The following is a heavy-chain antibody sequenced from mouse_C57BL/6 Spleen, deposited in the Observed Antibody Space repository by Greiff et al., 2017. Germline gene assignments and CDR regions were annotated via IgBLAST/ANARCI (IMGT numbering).Heavy chain of an antibody. Sequence: EVQVVESGGDLVKPGGSLKLSCAASGFTFSSYGMSWVRQTPDKRLEWVATISSGGSYTYYPGSVKGRFTISRDNAKKTLYLQMSSLKSEDTAMYDCDRHSVTTVVAYWYFDVWGTGTTVTVSS. D-gene: IGHD1-1*01. CDR2: ISSGGSYT. V-gene: IGHV5-6*01. CDR3: DRHSVTTVVAYWYFDV. CDR1: GFTFSSYG. J-gene: IGHJ1*03.